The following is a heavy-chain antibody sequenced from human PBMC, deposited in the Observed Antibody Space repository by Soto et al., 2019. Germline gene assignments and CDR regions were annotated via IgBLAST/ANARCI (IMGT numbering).Heavy chain of an antibody. J-gene: IGHJ4*02. V-gene: IGHV3-33*06. D-gene: IGHD3-10*01. CDR3: AKDEWITMARGAIDY. CDR2: IWYDGSNK. CDR1: GFTFSSYG. Sequence: GGSLRLSCAASGFTFSSYGMHWVRQAPGKGLEWVAVIWYDGSNKYYADSVKGRFTISRDNSKNTLYLQMSSLRAEDTAVYYCAKDEWITMARGAIDYWGQGTLVTVSS.